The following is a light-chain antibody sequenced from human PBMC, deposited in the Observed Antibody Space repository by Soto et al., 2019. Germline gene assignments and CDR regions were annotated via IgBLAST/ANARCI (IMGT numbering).Light chain of an antibody. Sequence: DIQLTQSPSFLSASVGDRVTITCRASQGISSYLAWYQQKPGKAPKLLIYAASTLQSGVPSRFIGSGSGTEFTLTISSLQSEDFATYYCQQLNSYPITFGQGTRLEIK. J-gene: IGKJ5*01. CDR3: QQLNSYPIT. CDR2: AAS. CDR1: QGISSY. V-gene: IGKV1-9*01.